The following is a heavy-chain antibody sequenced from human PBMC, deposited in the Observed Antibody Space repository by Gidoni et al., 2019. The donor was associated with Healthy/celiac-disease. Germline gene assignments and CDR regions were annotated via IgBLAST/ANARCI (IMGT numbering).Heavy chain of an antibody. J-gene: IGHJ4*02. V-gene: IGHV3-30-3*01. D-gene: IGHD3-3*01. CDR3: ARGDPITIFGVVIGFDY. Sequence: QVQLVESGGGVVQPGRSLRLSCAASGFTFSSYAMHWVRQAPGKGLEWVAVISYDGSNKYYADSVKGRFTISRDNSKNTLYLQMNSLRAEDTAVYYCARGDPITIFGVVIGFDYWGQGTLVTVSS. CDR2: ISYDGSNK. CDR1: GFTFSSYA.